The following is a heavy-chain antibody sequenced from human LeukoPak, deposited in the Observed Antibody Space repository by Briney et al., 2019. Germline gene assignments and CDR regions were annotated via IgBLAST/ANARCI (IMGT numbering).Heavy chain of an antibody. CDR2: IIPIFGTA. Sequence: SVKVSCKASGGTFSSYAISWVRQAPGQGLEWMGGIIPIFGTANYAQKFQGRVTITADESASTAYMELSSLRSEDTAVYYCARDLDYYYGMDVWGQGTTVTVSS. V-gene: IGHV1-69*01. CDR1: GGTFSSYA. J-gene: IGHJ6*02. D-gene: IGHD3-16*01. CDR3: ARDLDYYYGMDV.